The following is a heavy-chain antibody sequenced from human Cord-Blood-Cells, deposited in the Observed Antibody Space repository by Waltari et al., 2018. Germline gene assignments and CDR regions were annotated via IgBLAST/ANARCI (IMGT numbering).Heavy chain of an antibody. Sequence: QVQLQQWGAGLLKPSETLSLTCAVYGGSFSGYYWSWIRQPPGKGLEWIGEINHSRSTNYNPSLKGRVTISVDTSKNQFSLKLSSVTAADTAVYYCARGELIAAAYYFDYWGQGTLVTVSS. CDR1: GGSFSGYY. D-gene: IGHD6-13*01. CDR2: INHSRST. J-gene: IGHJ4*02. CDR3: ARGELIAAAYYFDY. V-gene: IGHV4-34*01.